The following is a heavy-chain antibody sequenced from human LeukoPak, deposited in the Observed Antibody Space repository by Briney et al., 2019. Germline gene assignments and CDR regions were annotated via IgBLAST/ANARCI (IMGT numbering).Heavy chain of an antibody. CDR1: GFTFSSYW. CDR3: ARGITIFGVYYMDV. J-gene: IGHJ6*03. V-gene: IGHV3-74*01. D-gene: IGHD3-3*01. CDR2: INTDGSST. Sequence: PGGSLRLSCAASGFTFSSYWMHWVRQAPGKGLVWVSRINTDGSSTSYADSVKGRFTISRDNAKNTLYLQMNSLRAEDTAVYYCARGITIFGVYYMDVWGKGTTVTVSS.